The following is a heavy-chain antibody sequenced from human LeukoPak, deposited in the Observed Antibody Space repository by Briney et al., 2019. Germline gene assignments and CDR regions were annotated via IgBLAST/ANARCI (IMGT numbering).Heavy chain of an antibody. CDR1: GGSFSGYY. Sequence: KPSETLSLTCAVYGGSFSGYYWSWIRQPPGKGLEWIGEINHSGSTNYNPSLKSRVTISVDTSKNQFSPKLSSVTAADTAVYYCARTQRLLWFGEPQPPQYWYFDLWGRGTLVTVSS. D-gene: IGHD3-10*01. J-gene: IGHJ2*01. V-gene: IGHV4-34*01. CDR2: INHSGST. CDR3: ARTQRLLWFGEPQPPQYWYFDL.